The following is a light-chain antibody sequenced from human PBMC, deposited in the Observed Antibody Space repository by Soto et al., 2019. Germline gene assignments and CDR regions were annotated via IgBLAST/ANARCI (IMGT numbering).Light chain of an antibody. V-gene: IGKV1-5*03. CDR2: MAS. CDR1: QSISTW. Sequence: DIQMTQSPSTLSASVGDRVTITCRASQSISTWLAWYQQKPGKAPKLLIYMASTLESGVPSRFSGTASGTEFTLTISSLQPDDFATYYCQQHNSYPATFVQGTKVEIK. J-gene: IGKJ1*01. CDR3: QQHNSYPAT.